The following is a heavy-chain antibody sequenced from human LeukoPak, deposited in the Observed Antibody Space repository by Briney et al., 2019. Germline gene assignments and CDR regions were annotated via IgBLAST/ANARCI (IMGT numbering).Heavy chain of an antibody. V-gene: IGHV3-74*01. Sequence: GGSLRLSCAASGFTLSSYWIHWVGQAPGQGLVWVSRINTDGSTTTYADSVKGRFTISRDNAKNTVYLQMNSLRAEDTAVYYCARPPGSWYFDYWGQGTLVTVSS. D-gene: IGHD6-13*01. CDR1: GFTLSSYW. CDR3: ARPPGSWYFDY. CDR2: INTDGSTT. J-gene: IGHJ4*02.